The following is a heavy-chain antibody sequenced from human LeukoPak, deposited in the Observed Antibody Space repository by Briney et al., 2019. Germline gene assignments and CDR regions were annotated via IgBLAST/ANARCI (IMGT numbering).Heavy chain of an antibody. CDR2: INHSGST. D-gene: IGHD3-10*01. Sequence: SETLSLTCTVSGGSISSYYWSWLRQPPGKGLEWIGEINHSGSTNYNLSLKSRVTISVDTSKNQFSLKLSSVTAADTAVYYCARNPPRRNYYGSGSYSKFDYWGQGTLVTVSS. J-gene: IGHJ4*02. CDR3: ARNPPRRNYYGSGSYSKFDY. V-gene: IGHV4-34*01. CDR1: GGSISSYY.